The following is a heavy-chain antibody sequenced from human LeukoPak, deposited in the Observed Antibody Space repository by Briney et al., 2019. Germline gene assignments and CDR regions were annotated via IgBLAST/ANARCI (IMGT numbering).Heavy chain of an antibody. V-gene: IGHV3-23*01. Sequence: GGSLRLSCAASGFTFTNYALSWVRQAPGKGLEWISSIGAGGGGTYYSDSVKGRFAISRDNSKDTLYLQMNSLRGEDTAVYDCATDPYGTEWRGGDYFDRWGQGTLVTVSS. D-gene: IGHD3-3*01. CDR1: GFTFTNYA. CDR2: IGAGGGGT. CDR3: ATDPYGTEWRGGDYFDR. J-gene: IGHJ4*02.